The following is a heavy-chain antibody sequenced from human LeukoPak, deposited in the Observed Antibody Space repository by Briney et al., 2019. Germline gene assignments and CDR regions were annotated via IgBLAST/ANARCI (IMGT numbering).Heavy chain of an antibody. D-gene: IGHD3-10*01. CDR1: GGSISSGSYY. CDR2: IYTSGST. J-gene: IGHJ5*02. Sequence: SETLSLTCTVSGGSISSGSYYWRWIRQPAGKGLEWIGRIYTSGSTNYNPSLKSRVTISVDTSKNQFSLKLSSVTAADTAVYYCARGCQPYGSGSYYNWFDPWGQGTLVTVSS. V-gene: IGHV4-61*02. CDR3: ARGCQPYGSGSYYNWFDP.